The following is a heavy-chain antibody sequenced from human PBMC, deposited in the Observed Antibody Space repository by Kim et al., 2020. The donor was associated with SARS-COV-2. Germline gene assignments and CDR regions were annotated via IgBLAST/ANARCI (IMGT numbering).Heavy chain of an antibody. CDR2: ISWNSGSI. J-gene: IGHJ3*02. Sequence: GGSLRLSCAASGFTFDDYAMHWVRQAPGKGLEWVSGISWNSGSIGYADSVKGRFTISRDNAKNSLYLQMNSLRAEDTALYYCAKDMSRPNFDWLLRGRAFDIWGQGTMVTVSS. D-gene: IGHD3-9*01. CDR1: GFTFDDYA. V-gene: IGHV3-9*01. CDR3: AKDMSRPNFDWLLRGRAFDI.